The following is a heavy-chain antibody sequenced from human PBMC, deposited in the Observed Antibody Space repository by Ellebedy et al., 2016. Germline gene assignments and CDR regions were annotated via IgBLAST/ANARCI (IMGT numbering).Heavy chain of an antibody. D-gene: IGHD1-14*01. CDR2: IDSGGNS. CDR3: ATRHNDAFDI. V-gene: IGHV3-53*01. J-gene: IGHJ3*02. CDR1: GFTVTNDY. Sequence: GESLKISXVGSGFTVTNDYMTWVRQAPGKGLEWVSVIDSGGNSYYADSVKGRFTISRDSPKNTLYLQMNSLRAEDTAVYYCATRHNDAFDIWGRGTMVTVSS.